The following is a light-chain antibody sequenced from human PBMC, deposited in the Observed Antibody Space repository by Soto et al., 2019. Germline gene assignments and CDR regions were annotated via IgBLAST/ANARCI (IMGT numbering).Light chain of an antibody. Sequence: EIVLTQSPGTLSLSPGERATLSCRASQSVSSGLLAWYQQKPGQAPRLLIWAASSRATGIPDRFSGSGSGTDFSLTISRLAPEDSAVYYCQQYHDSPRTFGQGTKVEIK. CDR2: AAS. J-gene: IGKJ1*01. V-gene: IGKV3-20*01. CDR3: QQYHDSPRT. CDR1: QSVSSGL.